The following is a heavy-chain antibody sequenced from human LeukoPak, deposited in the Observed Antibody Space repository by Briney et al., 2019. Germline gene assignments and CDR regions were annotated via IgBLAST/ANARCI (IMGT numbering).Heavy chain of an antibody. CDR1: GSTFTGYY. V-gene: IGHV1-2*02. CDR3: ANAGSLAVAGVDY. D-gene: IGHD6-19*01. CDR2: INPNSGGT. J-gene: IGHJ4*02. Sequence: ASVKVSCKASGSTFTGYYLHWVRQAPGQGLEWMGWINPNSGGTNYAQKFQGRVTMTRDTSINTAYMELSRLRSDDTAVYYCANAGSLAVAGVDYWGQGTLVTVSS.